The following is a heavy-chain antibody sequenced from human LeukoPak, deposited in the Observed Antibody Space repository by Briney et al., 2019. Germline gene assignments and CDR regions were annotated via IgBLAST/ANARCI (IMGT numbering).Heavy chain of an antibody. J-gene: IGHJ4*02. CDR3: ARGSYYYDSSGYNELFDY. CDR2: ISYDGSNK. D-gene: IGHD3-22*01. CDR1: GSTFSSYA. Sequence: GGSLRLSCAASGSTFSSYAMHWVRQAPGKGLEWVAVISYDGSNKYYADSVKGRFTISRDNSKNTLYLQMNSLRAEDTAVYYCARGSYYYDSSGYNELFDYWGQGTLVTVSS. V-gene: IGHV3-30-3*01.